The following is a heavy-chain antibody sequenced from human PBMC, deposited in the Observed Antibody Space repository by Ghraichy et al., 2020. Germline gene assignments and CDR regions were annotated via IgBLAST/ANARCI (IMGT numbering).Heavy chain of an antibody. V-gene: IGHV6-1*01. CDR1: RDSVSSNSAA. Sequence: SETLSLTCAISRDSVSSNSAAWIWIRQSPSRGLEWLGRTYYRSKWYNDYGVSVKSRITINPDTSKNQFSLQLNSVTPEDTAVYYCARARGASHFDYWGQGTLVTVSS. CDR3: ARARGASHFDY. J-gene: IGHJ4*02. D-gene: IGHD3-10*01. CDR2: TYYRSKWYN.